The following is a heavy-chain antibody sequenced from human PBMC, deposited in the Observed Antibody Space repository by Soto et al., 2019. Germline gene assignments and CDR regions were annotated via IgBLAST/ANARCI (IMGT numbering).Heavy chain of an antibody. J-gene: IGHJ4*02. D-gene: IGHD3-9*01. Sequence: EVQLVESGGGLVQPGGSLRLSCAASGFTFSIYWMYWVRQAPGKGLVWVSRINSDGSGTSYADSVKGRFTISRDNAKNRLYMEMNSLRGEDTAVYYCARAFRDFDCPSYWGQGTLVTVSS. CDR3: ARAFRDFDCPSY. V-gene: IGHV3-74*01. CDR1: GFTFSIYW. CDR2: INSDGSGT.